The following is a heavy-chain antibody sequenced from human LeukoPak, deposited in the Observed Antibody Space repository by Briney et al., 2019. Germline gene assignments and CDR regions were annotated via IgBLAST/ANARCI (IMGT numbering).Heavy chain of an antibody. Sequence: GGSLRLSCAASGFTVSSNYMSWVRQAPGKGLEWVSVIYSGGSTYYADSVKGRFTISRDNSKNTLYLQMNSLGAEDTAVYYCARVAQEYYDFWSGYRDAFDIWGQGTMVTVSS. CDR1: GFTVSSNY. V-gene: IGHV3-66*02. D-gene: IGHD3-3*01. CDR2: IYSGGST. J-gene: IGHJ3*02. CDR3: ARVAQEYYDFWSGYRDAFDI.